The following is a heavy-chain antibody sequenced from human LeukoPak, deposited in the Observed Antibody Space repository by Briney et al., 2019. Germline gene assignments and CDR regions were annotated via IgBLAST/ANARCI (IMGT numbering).Heavy chain of an antibody. J-gene: IGHJ4*02. V-gene: IGHV4-59*01. CDR2: IYYSGST. CDR3: ARETLGYCSSTSCYRYFDY. CDR1: GGSISSYY. Sequence: SETLSLTCTVSGGSISSYYWSWVRQPPGKGLEWVGYIYYSGSTNYNTSLKSRVTISVDTSKNQFSLKLSSLTAGDTAVYYCARETLGYCSSTSCYRYFDYWGQGTLVTVSS. D-gene: IGHD2-2*01.